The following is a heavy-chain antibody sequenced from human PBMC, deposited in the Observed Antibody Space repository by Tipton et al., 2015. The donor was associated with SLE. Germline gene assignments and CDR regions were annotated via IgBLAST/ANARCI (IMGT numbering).Heavy chain of an antibody. CDR3: ARGPNWGLDDAFDI. J-gene: IGHJ3*02. CDR1: GDSVTSSGYY. V-gene: IGHV4-31*03. Sequence: TLSLTCTATGDSVTSSGYYWSWIRQHPGKGLEWIGFISYDGRTKYNPSLKSRVTISLDTSKTRFFLRLSSVTAADTAVYFCARGPNWGLDDAFDIWCQGTMVSVSS. D-gene: IGHD7-27*01. CDR2: ISYDGRT.